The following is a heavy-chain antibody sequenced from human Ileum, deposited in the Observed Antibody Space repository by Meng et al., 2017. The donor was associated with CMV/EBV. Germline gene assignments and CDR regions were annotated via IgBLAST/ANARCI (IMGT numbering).Heavy chain of an antibody. J-gene: IGHJ5*02. Sequence: QVHLQDAGPGLVKPSQTLSLTCTVSGASISSSSYYWSWIRQPAGKGLEWIGRIYASGTTNYNPSLKSRVTMSLDTSKSQFSLKLTSVTAADTAVYYCVRQGYENYGDYVAWGQGTLVTVSS. CDR3: VRQGYENYGDYVA. CDR1: GASISSSSYY. V-gene: IGHV4-61*02. CDR2: IYASGTT. D-gene: IGHD4-17*01.